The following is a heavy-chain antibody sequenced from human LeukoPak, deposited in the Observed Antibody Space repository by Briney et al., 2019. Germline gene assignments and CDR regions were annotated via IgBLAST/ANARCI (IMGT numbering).Heavy chain of an antibody. V-gene: IGHV4-39*07. CDR3: ARLTMVRGAAY. D-gene: IGHD3-10*01. Sequence: SETLSLTCTVSGGSISSSSYYWGWIRQPPGKGLEWIGSIYYSGSTYSNPHLKSRVTISVDTSKSQFSLKLSSVTAADTAVYYCARLTMVRGAAYWGQGTLVTVSS. CDR1: GGSISSSSYY. CDR2: IYYSGST. J-gene: IGHJ4*02.